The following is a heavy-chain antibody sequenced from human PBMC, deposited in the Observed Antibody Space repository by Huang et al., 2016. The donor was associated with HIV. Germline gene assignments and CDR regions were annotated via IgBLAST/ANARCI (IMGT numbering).Heavy chain of an antibody. CDR3: VRSTSGYYYRTDY. V-gene: IGHV5-51*01. J-gene: IGHJ4*02. CDR2: IYPGDSDT. CDR1: GFSFTNYW. D-gene: IGHD3-22*01. Sequence: EVQLAQSGPEVKKPGESLKISCKGSGFSFTNYWIGWVRQMPGKGLEWMGIIYPGDSDTKYSPSFQGQVTISADKSISTAYLQWSSLKASDTAMYHCVRSTSGYYYRTDYWGQGTLVTVSS.